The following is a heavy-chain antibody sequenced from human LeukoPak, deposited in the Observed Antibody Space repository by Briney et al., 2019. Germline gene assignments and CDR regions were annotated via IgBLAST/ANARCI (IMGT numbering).Heavy chain of an antibody. D-gene: IGHD1-26*01. CDR2: IYYSGST. Sequence: PSETLSLTCTVSGGSISSGDYYWSWIRQPPGKGLEWIGYIYYSGSTYYNPSLKSRVTISVDTSKNQFSLKLSSVTAADTAVYYCARAESGSYYDYWGQGTLVTVSS. V-gene: IGHV4-30-4*08. CDR1: GGSISSGDYY. CDR3: ARAESGSYYDY. J-gene: IGHJ4*02.